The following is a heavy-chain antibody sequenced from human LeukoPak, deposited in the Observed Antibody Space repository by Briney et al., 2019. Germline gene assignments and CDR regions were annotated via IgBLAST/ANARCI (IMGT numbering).Heavy chain of an antibody. Sequence: GGSLRLSCEASGFTFNNFGMHWVRQAPGKGLEWVSVIYSGGTTYYADSVKGRFTISRDNSKNTLYLQMNSLRAEDAAVYYCARAPRGAAGHFDYWGQGTLVTVSS. CDR1: GFTFNNFG. D-gene: IGHD6-13*01. CDR3: ARAPRGAAGHFDY. CDR2: IYSGGTT. V-gene: IGHV3-53*01. J-gene: IGHJ4*02.